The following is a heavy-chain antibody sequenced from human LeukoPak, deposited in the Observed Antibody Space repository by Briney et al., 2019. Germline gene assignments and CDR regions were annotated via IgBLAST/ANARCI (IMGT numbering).Heavy chain of an antibody. V-gene: IGHV4-34*01. J-gene: IGHJ4*02. CDR3: ARDFWSGYFDY. CDR2: INHSGST. CDR1: GGSFSGYY. Sequence: SETLSLTCAVYGGSFSGYYWTWIRQPPGKGLEWIGEINHSGSTNYNPSLKSRVTISVDTSKNQFSLKLSSVTAADTAVYYCARDFWSGYFDYWGQGTLVTVSS. D-gene: IGHD3-3*01.